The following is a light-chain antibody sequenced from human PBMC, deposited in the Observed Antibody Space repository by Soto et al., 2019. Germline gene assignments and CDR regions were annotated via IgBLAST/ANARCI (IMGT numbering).Light chain of an antibody. V-gene: IGKV2-28*01. CDR2: LGS. Sequence: DIVMTQSPLSLPVTPGEPASISCRSSQSLLHMNGYNYLDWYLQKPGQSPQLLIYLGSNRASGVPDRFSGSGSGTDFTLKISRVEAEDVGVYYCMQALHTPWTFGQGTKVEIK. CDR3: MQALHTPWT. CDR1: QSLLHMNGYNY. J-gene: IGKJ1*01.